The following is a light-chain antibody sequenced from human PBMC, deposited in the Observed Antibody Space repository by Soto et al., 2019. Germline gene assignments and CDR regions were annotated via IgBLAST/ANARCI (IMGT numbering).Light chain of an antibody. CDR1: SSGVGGFNY. CDR3: SSYTSSSTYV. CDR2: EVS. Sequence: QSVLTQPASVSGSLGQSITISCTGTSSGVGGFNYVSWYQQHPGKAPKLMIYEVSNRPSGVSNRFSGSKSGNTASLTISGLQAEDEADYYCSSYTSSSTYVFGSGTKVTV. J-gene: IGLJ1*01. V-gene: IGLV2-14*01.